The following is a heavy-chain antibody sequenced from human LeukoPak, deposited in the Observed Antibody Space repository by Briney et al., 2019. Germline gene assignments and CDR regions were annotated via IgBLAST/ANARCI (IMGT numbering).Heavy chain of an antibody. Sequence: ASVTVSCTASGYTFTSYYMHWVRQAPGQGLEWMGIINPSGGSTSYAQKFQGRVTMTRDTSTSTVYMELSSLRSEDTAVYYCARGLYCSSTSCYVGFDYWGQGTLVTVSS. V-gene: IGHV1-46*01. J-gene: IGHJ4*02. CDR2: INPSGGST. CDR3: ARGLYCSSTSCYVGFDY. D-gene: IGHD2-2*01. CDR1: GYTFTSYY.